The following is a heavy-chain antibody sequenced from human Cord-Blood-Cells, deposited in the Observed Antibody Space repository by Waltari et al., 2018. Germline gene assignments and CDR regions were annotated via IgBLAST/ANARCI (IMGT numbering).Heavy chain of an antibody. D-gene: IGHD6-13*01. CDR2: IYTSGST. CDR1: GGPIRSYY. Sequence: QVQLQESGPGLVKPSETLSLTCTVSGGPIRSYYWSWIRQRAGKGLEWIGRIYTSGSTNYNPSLKSRVTMSVDTSKNQFSLKLSSVTAADTTVYYCARDLRLRQQLVLFAFDIWGQGTMVTVSS. J-gene: IGHJ3*02. V-gene: IGHV4-4*07. CDR3: ARDLRLRQQLVLFAFDI.